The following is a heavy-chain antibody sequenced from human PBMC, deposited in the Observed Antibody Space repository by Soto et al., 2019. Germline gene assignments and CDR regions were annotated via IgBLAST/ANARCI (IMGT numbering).Heavy chain of an antibody. D-gene: IGHD3-10*01. CDR2: INHSGST. V-gene: IGHV4-34*01. J-gene: IGHJ6*03. CDR3: ARRLLWFGELGMDV. CDR1: GGSFSGYY. Sequence: SETLSLTCAVYGGSFSGYYWSWIRQPPGKGLEWIGEINHSGSTNYNPSLKSRVTISVDTSKNQFSLKLSSVTAADTAVYYCARRLLWFGELGMDVWGKGTTVTVSS.